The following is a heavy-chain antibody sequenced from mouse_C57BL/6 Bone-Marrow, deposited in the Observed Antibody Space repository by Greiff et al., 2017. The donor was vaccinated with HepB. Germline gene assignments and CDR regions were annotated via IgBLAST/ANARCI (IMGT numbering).Heavy chain of an antibody. V-gene: IGHV1-55*01. D-gene: IGHD1-3*01. CDR1: GYTFTSYW. J-gene: IGHJ3*01. Sequence: QVQLQQPGAELVKPGASVKMSCKASGYTFTSYWITWVKQRPGQGLEWIGDIYPGSGSTNYNEKFKSKATLTVDTSSSTAYMQLSSLTSEDSAVYYCARIDNYRAWFAYWGQGTLVTVSA. CDR2: IYPGSGST. CDR3: ARIDNYRAWFAY.